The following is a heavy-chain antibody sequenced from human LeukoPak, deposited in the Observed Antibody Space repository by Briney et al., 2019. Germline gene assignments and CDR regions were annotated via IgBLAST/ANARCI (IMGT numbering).Heavy chain of an antibody. J-gene: IGHJ3*02. D-gene: IGHD4-17*01. CDR3: AREITTVTLDAFDI. CDR2: INPSSGTT. Sequence: ASVKVSCKASGYTFTNYYMVWVRQAPGQGLEWMGIINPSSGTTNYAQKFQGRVTMTRDMSTSTVYMDLRSLTSEDTAIYYCAREITTVTLDAFDIWGQGTMVTVSS. V-gene: IGHV1-46*01. CDR1: GYTFTNYY.